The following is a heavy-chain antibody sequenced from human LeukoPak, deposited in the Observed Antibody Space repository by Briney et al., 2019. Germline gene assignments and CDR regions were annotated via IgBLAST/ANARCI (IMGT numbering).Heavy chain of an antibody. J-gene: IGHJ3*02. V-gene: IGHV4-34*01. CDR1: GGSFSGYY. CDR2: IDHSGST. CDR3: ARASDTIGAQATSAFDI. Sequence: SETLSLTCAVYGGSFSGYYWSWIRQPPGKGLEWIGEIDHSGSTNYNPSLKSRVTISVDTSKNQFSLQLNSVTPEDTAVYYCARASDTIGAQATSAFDIWGQGTMVTVSS.